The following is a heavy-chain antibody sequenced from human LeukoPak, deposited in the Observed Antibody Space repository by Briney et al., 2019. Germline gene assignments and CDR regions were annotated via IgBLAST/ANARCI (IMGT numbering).Heavy chain of an antibody. CDR2: ISWNSGSI. J-gene: IGHJ4*02. D-gene: IGHD3-16*01. Sequence: SLRLSCAASGFTFDDYAMHWVRQAPGKGLEWVSGISWNSGSIGYADSVKGRFTISRDNAKNSLYLQMNSLRAEDTALYYCARTSFGGVTSPFDYWGQGTLVTVSS. CDR3: ARTSFGGVTSPFDY. CDR1: GFTFDDYA. V-gene: IGHV3-9*01.